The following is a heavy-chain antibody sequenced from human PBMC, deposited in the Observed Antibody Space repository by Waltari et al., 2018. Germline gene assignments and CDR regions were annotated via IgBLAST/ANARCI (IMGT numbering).Heavy chain of an antibody. V-gene: IGHV4-4*07. Sequence: QVQLQESGPGLVKPSETLSLTCTVSGGSISRYYWSWIRQPAGKGLEWIGRIYTSGSTNYNPSLKSRVTMSVDTSKNQFSLKLSSVTAADTAVYYCAREDIVVVPAAFYYYYMDVWGKGTTVTISS. CDR3: AREDIVVVPAAFYYYYMDV. D-gene: IGHD2-2*01. CDR1: GGSISRYY. J-gene: IGHJ6*03. CDR2: IYTSGST.